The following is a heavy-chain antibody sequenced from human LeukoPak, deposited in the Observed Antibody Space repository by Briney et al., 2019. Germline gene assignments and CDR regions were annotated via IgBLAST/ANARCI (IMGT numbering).Heavy chain of an antibody. V-gene: IGHV4-39*07. D-gene: IGHD3-9*01. J-gene: IGHJ5*02. Sequence: GSLRLSCAASGFTFSNYGVSWVRQAPGKGLEWIGSIYYSGSTYYNPSLKSRVTISVDTSKNQFSLKLSSVTAADTAVYYCARLLAPVYDILTGYYDPNWFDPWGQGTLVTVSS. CDR1: GFTFSNYG. CDR3: ARLLAPVYDILTGYYDPNWFDP. CDR2: IYYSGST.